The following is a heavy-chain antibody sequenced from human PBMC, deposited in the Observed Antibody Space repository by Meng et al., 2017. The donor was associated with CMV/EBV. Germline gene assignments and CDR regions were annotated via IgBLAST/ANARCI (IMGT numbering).Heavy chain of an antibody. CDR1: GASISSGDYY. J-gene: IGHJ4*02. V-gene: IGHV4-30-4*08. CDR2: IYYSGST. Sequence: QLQGSGPGLVQPSQTLSLTCTVSGASISSGDYYWSWIRQPPGKGLEWIGYIYYSGSTNYNPYFKSRVTITVDTNTNHFPLKQSSVLAADTAVYYCARVGRTSCYDYWGQGTLVTVSS. D-gene: IGHD2-2*01. CDR3: ARVGRTSCYDY.